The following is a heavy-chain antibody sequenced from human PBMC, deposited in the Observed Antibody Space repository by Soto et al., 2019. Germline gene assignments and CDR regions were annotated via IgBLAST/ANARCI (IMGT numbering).Heavy chain of an antibody. D-gene: IGHD2-8*02. CDR3: ARVRTGNPPTEYYFDY. V-gene: IGHV4-31*03. CDR1: GGSISSGGYY. J-gene: IGHJ4*02. Sequence: PSETLSLTCTVSGGSISSGGYYWSWIRQHPGKGLEWIGYIYYSGSTYYNPSLKSRVTISVDTSKNQFSLKLSSVTAADTAVYYCARVRTGNPPTEYYFDYWGQGTLVTVSS. CDR2: IYYSGST.